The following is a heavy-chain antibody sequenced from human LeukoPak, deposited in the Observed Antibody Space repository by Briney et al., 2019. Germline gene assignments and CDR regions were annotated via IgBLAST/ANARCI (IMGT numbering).Heavy chain of an antibody. J-gene: IGHJ3*02. CDR1: GFTFDDYA. Sequence: GRSLRLSCAASGFTFDDYAMHWVREAPGKGLEWVSGLNWNSGGIVYADSVKGRFTISRQNAKNSLFLQMNSLRAEDTAVYYCARHRSGGSQDDAFDIWGQGTMVTVSS. V-gene: IGHV3-9*01. D-gene: IGHD2-15*01. CDR3: ARHRSGGSQDDAFDI. CDR2: LNWNSGGI.